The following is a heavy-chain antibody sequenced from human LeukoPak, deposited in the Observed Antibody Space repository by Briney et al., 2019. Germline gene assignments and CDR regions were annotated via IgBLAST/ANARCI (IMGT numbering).Heavy chain of an antibody. J-gene: IGHJ4*02. V-gene: IGHV4-38-2*02. CDR3: ARDVLVFYSPFRYPDY. Sequence: SETLSLTCTVSGYSISSGYYWGWIRQPPGKGLEWTGSVYHSGSTYYNPSLKSRVTISVDTSKNQFSLKLSSVTAADTAVYYCARDVLVFYSPFRYPDYWGQGTLVTVSS. CDR1: GYSISSGYY. CDR2: VYHSGST. D-gene: IGHD2-21*01.